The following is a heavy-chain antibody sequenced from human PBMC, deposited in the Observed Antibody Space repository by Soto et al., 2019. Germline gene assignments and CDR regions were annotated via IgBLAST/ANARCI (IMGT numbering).Heavy chain of an antibody. Sequence: GGYLRLSCSASGFTFSSFSMHWVRQSPGKGLEYVSHVSSDGGRIYYADSVKGRFTISRDNSKNMLYLQMGSLRPDDSAVYYCARDRYYDSIGYYYYYYVMYFFCQGSTVTVS. D-gene: IGHD3-22*01. CDR2: VSSDGGRI. CDR1: GFTFSSFS. CDR3: ARDRYYDSIGYYYYYYVMYF. J-gene: IGHJ6*02. V-gene: IGHV3-64D*06.